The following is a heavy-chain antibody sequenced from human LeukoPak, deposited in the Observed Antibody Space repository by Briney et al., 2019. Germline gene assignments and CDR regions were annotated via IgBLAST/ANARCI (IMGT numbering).Heavy chain of an antibody. CDR1: GDTFSSYA. V-gene: IGHV1-69*06. J-gene: IGHJ4*02. CDR3: TREAHGDFLDY. Sequence: GASVKVSCKASGDTFSSYAISWVRQAPGQGLEWMGGIIPIFGTTNYAQKFQGRVTITADKSTSTAYMEMSSLTSEDTAVYYCTREAHGDFLDYWGQGTLVTVSS. D-gene: IGHD4-17*01. CDR2: IIPIFGTT.